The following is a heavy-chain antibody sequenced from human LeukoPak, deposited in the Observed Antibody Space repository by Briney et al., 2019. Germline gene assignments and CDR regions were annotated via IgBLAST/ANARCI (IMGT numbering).Heavy chain of an antibody. J-gene: IGHJ4*02. D-gene: IGHD5-18*01. CDR2: INHSGST. Sequence: SETLSLTCTVYGGSFSGYYWSWIRQPPGKGLEWIGEINHSGSTNYNPSLKSRVTISVDTSKNQFSLKLSSVTAADTAVYYCARGGDTAIDYWGQGTLVTVSS. CDR1: GGSFSGYY. CDR3: ARGGDTAIDY. V-gene: IGHV4-34*01.